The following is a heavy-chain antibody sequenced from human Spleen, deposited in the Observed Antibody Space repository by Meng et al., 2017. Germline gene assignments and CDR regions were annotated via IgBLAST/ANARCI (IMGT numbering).Heavy chain of an antibody. CDR1: GFTFISHA. D-gene: IGHD2-15*01. J-gene: IGHJ3*01. CDR2: IITSGGSS. V-gene: IGHV3-23*01. Sequence: GGSLRLSCAASGFTFISHAMSWVRQAPGKGLEWVSDIITSGGSSKYADSVKGRFTISRDNYKNTLYLKMNSLRAEDTAVYYCAGCSGGSCYSGFGDWGQGTMVTVSS. CDR3: AGCSGGSCYSGFGD.